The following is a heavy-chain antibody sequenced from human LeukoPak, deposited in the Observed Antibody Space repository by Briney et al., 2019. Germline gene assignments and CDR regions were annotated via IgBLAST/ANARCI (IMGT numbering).Heavy chain of an antibody. CDR1: GFAFTTYA. V-gene: IGHV3-23*01. CDR3: ATYCSSTCSPSGFDF. D-gene: IGHD2-2*01. Sequence: GGSLRLSCAASGFAFTTYAMSWVRQAPGKGLEWVSAIRRGGSFTYHADYGKGRFTISRDDSKNTLYLQMSSLRAEDTAVYYCATYCSSTCSPSGFDFWGRGTLVTVSS. CDR2: IRRGGSFT. J-gene: IGHJ4*02.